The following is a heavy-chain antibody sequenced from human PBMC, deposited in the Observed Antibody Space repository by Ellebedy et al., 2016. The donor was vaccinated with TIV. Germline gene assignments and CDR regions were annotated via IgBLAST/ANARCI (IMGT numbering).Heavy chain of an antibody. CDR2: IYPSDSDA. CDR1: GYTFDTYW. V-gene: IGHV5-51*01. Sequence: GESLKISCKGSGYTFDTYWIAWVRQMPGKGLEWMGIIYPSDSDARYSPTFQGHVTLSSDKSISTAYLQWSSLEDSDTAIYYCARRKGIAAPLDSWGQGTLVTVSS. CDR3: ARRKGIAAPLDS. D-gene: IGHD6-13*01. J-gene: IGHJ4*02.